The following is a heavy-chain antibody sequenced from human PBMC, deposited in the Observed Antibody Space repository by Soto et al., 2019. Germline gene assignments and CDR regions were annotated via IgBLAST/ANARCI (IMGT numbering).Heavy chain of an antibody. Sequence: SETLSLTCTVSGGSISSGDYYWSWIRQPPGKGLEWIGYIYYSGSTYYNPSLKSRVTISVDTSKNQFSLKLSSVTAADTAVYYCARAGKGYSYGNFDYWGQGTLVTVSS. CDR2: IYYSGST. D-gene: IGHD5-18*01. CDR3: ARAGKGYSYGNFDY. CDR1: GGSISSGDYY. V-gene: IGHV4-30-4*01. J-gene: IGHJ4*02.